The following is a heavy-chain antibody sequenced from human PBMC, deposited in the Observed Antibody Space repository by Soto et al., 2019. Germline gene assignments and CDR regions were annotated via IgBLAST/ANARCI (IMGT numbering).Heavy chain of an antibody. CDR3: ARLRGGGHDAFDI. CDR1: GGSISSSSYY. Sequence: SETLSLTCTVSGGSISSSSYYWGWIRQPPGKGLEWIGSIYYSGSTYYNPSLKSRVTISVDTSKNQFSLKLSSVTAADTAVYYCARLRGGGHDAFDIWGQGTMVTVSS. D-gene: IGHD3-10*01. V-gene: IGHV4-39*07. J-gene: IGHJ3*02. CDR2: IYYSGST.